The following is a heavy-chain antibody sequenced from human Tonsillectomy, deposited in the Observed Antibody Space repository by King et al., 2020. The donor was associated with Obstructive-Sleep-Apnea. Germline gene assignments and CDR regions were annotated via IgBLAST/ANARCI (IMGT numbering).Heavy chain of an antibody. J-gene: IGHJ4*02. D-gene: IGHD1-26*01. CDR3: AKGRRRGNSGFGGKYYFDY. V-gene: IGHV3-30*02. CDR2: IRYDGSNK. Sequence: VQLVESGGGVVQPGRSLRLSCAASGFTFSSYGMHWVRQAPGKGLEWVAFIRYDGSNKYYADSVKGRFTISRDNSKNTLYLQMNSLRAEDTAVYYCAKGRRRGNSGFGGKYYFDYWGQGTLVTVSS. CDR1: GFTFSSYG.